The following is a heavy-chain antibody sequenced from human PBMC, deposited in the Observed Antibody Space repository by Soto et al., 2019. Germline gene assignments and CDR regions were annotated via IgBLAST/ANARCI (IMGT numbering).Heavy chain of an antibody. CDR3: AKDVEDVFWFDP. Sequence: GGSLRLSCAASGFTFSSYAMSWVRQAPGKGLGWVSAISGSGGSTYYADSVKGRFTISRDNSKNTLYLQMNSLRAEDTAVYYCAKDVEDVFWFDPWGQGTLVTVSS. J-gene: IGHJ5*02. CDR1: GFTFSSYA. V-gene: IGHV3-23*01. CDR2: ISGSGGST.